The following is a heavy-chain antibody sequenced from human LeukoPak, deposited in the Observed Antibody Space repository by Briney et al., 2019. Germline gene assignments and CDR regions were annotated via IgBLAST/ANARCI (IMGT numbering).Heavy chain of an antibody. CDR2: IYYSGST. CDR3: ARDIKTYYYDSSGHGLDY. D-gene: IGHD3-22*01. Sequence: PSETLSLTCTVSGSSISSSSYYWGWIRQPPGKGLEWIGSIYYSGSTYYNPSLKSRVTISVDTSKNQFSLKLSSVTAADTAVYYCARDIKTYYYDSSGHGLDYWGQGTLVTVSS. V-gene: IGHV4-39*07. CDR1: GSSISSSSYY. J-gene: IGHJ4*02.